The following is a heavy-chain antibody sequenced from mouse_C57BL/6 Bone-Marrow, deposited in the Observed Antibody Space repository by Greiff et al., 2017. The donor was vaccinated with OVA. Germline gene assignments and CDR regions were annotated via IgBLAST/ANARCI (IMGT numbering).Heavy chain of an antibody. Sequence: EVQLVESGGGLVQPGGSMKLSCVASGFTFSNYWMNWVRQSPEKGLEWVAQIRLKSDNYATHYAEPVKGRFTISRDDSKSSGYLQMNNLRAEDTGIYYCTGLVYFDYWGQGTTLTVSS. CDR1: GFTFSNYW. V-gene: IGHV6-3*01. J-gene: IGHJ2*01. CDR2: IRLKSDNYAT. CDR3: TGLVYFDY.